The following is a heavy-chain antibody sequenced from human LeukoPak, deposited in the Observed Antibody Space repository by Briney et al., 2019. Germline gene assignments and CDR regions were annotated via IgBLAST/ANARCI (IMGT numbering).Heavy chain of an antibody. Sequence: GGSLRLSCAASGFTFSSYGMPWVRQAPGKGLEWVAVISYDGSNKYYADSVKGRFTISRDNSKSTLYLQMNSLRAEDTAVYYCAIVPAAMHNYWGQGTLVTVSS. CDR3: AIVPAAMHNY. J-gene: IGHJ4*02. D-gene: IGHD2-2*01. CDR1: GFTFSSYG. V-gene: IGHV3-30*03. CDR2: ISYDGSNK.